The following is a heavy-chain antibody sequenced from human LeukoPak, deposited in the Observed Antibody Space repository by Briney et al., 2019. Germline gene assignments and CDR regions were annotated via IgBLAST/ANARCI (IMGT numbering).Heavy chain of an antibody. V-gene: IGHV3-48*03. CDR2: ISSSGNTR. Sequence: HSGGSLRLSCAASGFTFTNYEMNWVRQAPGKGLEWVSYISSSGNTRYYTDSVKGRFTISRDNAKSSLDLQMSSLRAEDTAVYYCARGFSSFDYWGQGTLVTVSS. CDR1: GFTFTNYE. J-gene: IGHJ4*02. CDR3: ARGFSSFDY.